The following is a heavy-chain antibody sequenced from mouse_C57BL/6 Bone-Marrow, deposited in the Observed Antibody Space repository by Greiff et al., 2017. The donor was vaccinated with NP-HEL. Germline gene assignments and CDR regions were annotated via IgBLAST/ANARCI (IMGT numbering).Heavy chain of an antibody. V-gene: IGHV1-63*01. CDR3: ARVLHYYGSSYVRYAMDY. Sequence: QVQLQQSGAELVRPGTSVKMSCKASGYTFTNYWIGWAKQRPGHGLEWIGDIYPGGGYTNYNEKFKGKATLTADKSSSTAYMQFSSLTSEDSAIYYCARVLHYYGSSYVRYAMDYWGQGTSVTVSS. J-gene: IGHJ4*01. D-gene: IGHD1-1*01. CDR2: IYPGGGYT. CDR1: GYTFTNYW.